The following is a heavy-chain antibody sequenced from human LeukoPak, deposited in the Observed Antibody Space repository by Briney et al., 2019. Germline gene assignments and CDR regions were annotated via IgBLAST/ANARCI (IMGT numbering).Heavy chain of an antibody. J-gene: IGHJ6*03. CDR1: GGSISSYY. Sequence: SETLSLTCTISGGSISSYYWSWIRQPAGKGLEWIGRIYSSGSTNYNPSLKSRVTMSVDTSQNQFSLKVSSVTPADTAVYYCARGYNWASPTRNFYYMDVWGKGTTVTVS. CDR2: IYSSGST. V-gene: IGHV4-4*07. CDR3: ARGYNWASPTRNFYYMDV. D-gene: IGHD1-20*01.